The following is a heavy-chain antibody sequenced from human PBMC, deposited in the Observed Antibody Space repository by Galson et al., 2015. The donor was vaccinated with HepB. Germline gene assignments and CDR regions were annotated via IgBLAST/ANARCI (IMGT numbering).Heavy chain of an antibody. D-gene: IGHD3-9*01. J-gene: IGHJ4*02. CDR3: STVGPLRYIDWLLYSNY. V-gene: IGHV3-15*07. CDR2: IKSKTDGLTT. CDR1: GFIFNNAW. Sequence: SLRLSCAASGFIFNNAWMNWVRQAPGKGLEWVGRIKSKTDGLTTDYAAPVKGRFTISRDDSKDTVYLLMNSLKTEDTAVYYCSTVGPLRYIDWLLYSNYWGQGTLVTVPS.